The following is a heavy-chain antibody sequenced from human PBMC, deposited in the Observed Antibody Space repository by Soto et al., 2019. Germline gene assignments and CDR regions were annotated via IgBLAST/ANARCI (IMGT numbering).Heavy chain of an antibody. Sequence: SQTLSLTFAISGDSVSSNSVAWNWVRQSPSRGLEWLGRTFFRSKWYNEYAVSVKSRIIINPDTSKNQFSLQLKSVSPEDTAVYYCARAVYMEGLWHWGQGTLVTVSS. D-gene: IGHD1-1*01. J-gene: IGHJ4*02. V-gene: IGHV6-1*01. CDR1: GDSVSSNSVA. CDR3: ARAVYMEGLWH. CDR2: TFFRSKWYN.